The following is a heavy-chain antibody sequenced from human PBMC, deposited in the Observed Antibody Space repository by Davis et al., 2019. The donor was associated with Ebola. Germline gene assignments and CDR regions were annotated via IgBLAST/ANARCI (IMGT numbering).Heavy chain of an antibody. CDR3: ARLGFLGGQFDF. D-gene: IGHD3-16*01. V-gene: IGHV3-11*01. CDR1: GFTFSDYY. Sequence: GSLRLSCAASGFTFSDYYMSWIRQAPGKGLEWVSYINTGGGSFFYGDSVKGRFTISRDYAKNSLFLQMNSLRAEDTAVYYCARLGFLGGQFDFWGQGTLVTVSA. CDR2: INTGGGSF. J-gene: IGHJ4*02.